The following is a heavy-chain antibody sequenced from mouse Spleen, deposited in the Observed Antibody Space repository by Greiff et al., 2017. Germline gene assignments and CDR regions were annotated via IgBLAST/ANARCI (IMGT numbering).Heavy chain of an antibody. J-gene: IGHJ3*01. V-gene: IGHV2-6-1*01. CDR3: ARHQDYYRYDWAWFAY. D-gene: IGHD2-14*01. Sequence: QVQLKETGPGLVAPSQSLSITCTVSGFSLTSYGVHWVRQPPGKGLEWLVVIWSDGSTNYNSALKSRLSISKDNSKSQVFLKMNSLQTDDTAMYYCARHQDYYRYDWAWFAYWGQGTLVTVSA. CDR1: GFSLTSYG. CDR2: IWSDGST.